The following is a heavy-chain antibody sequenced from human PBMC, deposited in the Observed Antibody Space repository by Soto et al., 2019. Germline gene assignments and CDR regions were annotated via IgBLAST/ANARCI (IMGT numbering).Heavy chain of an antibody. CDR3: ARGATVTQYDY. J-gene: IGHJ4*02. D-gene: IGHD4-17*01. Sequence: QVQLQESGPGLVKPSETLSLTCTVSGVSVSSGSFYWAWIRQHPGKGLELIGLGSYSGTTNYKPSLKSRVTISVDTSRSQISLKVSSLTAADTAVYYCARGATVTQYDYWGQGTLVTVSS. CDR2: GSYSGTT. V-gene: IGHV4-61*01. CDR1: GVSVSSGSFY.